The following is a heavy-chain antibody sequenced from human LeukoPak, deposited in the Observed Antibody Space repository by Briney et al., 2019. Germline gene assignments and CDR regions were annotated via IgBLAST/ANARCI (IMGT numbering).Heavy chain of an antibody. Sequence: SGGSLRLSCAASGLTFSSYEMNWVRQAPGKGLEWVSYISSSGSTIYYADSVKGRFTISRDNAKNSLYLQMNSLRAEDTAVYYCASYPVGGSGSYYCYYYGMDVWGKGTTVTVSS. CDR3: ASYPVGGSGSYYCYYYGMDV. CDR1: GLTFSSYE. V-gene: IGHV3-48*03. CDR2: ISSSGSTI. J-gene: IGHJ6*04. D-gene: IGHD3-10*01.